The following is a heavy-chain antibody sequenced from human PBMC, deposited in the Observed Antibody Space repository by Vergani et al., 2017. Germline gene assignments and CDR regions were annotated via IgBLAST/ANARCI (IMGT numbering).Heavy chain of an antibody. CDR1: GFTFSSYG. J-gene: IGHJ4*02. D-gene: IGHD6-13*01. Sequence: QVQLVESGGGVVQPGRSLRLSCAASGFTFSSYGMHWVRQAPGKGLEWVAVIWYDGSNKYYADSVKGRFTISRDNSKNTLYLQMNSLRAEDTAVYYCAKSSAAAGVHFEYWGQGTLVTVSS. V-gene: IGHV3-33*06. CDR3: AKSSAAAGVHFEY. CDR2: IWYDGSNK.